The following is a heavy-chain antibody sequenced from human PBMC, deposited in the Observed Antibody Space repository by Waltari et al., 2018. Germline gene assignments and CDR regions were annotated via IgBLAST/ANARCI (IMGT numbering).Heavy chain of an antibody. Sequence: QVQLVQSGAEVKKPGASVKVSCKASGYTFTSYYMHWVRQAPGQGLEWMGTINPSGGSTSYAQKFQGRVTMTRDTSTSTVYMELSSLRSEDTAVYYCARDPTWTVTHYYYYGMDVWGQGTTVTVSS. CDR2: INPSGGST. J-gene: IGHJ6*02. V-gene: IGHV1-46*01. D-gene: IGHD4-17*01. CDR1: GYTFTSYY. CDR3: ARDPTWTVTHYYYYGMDV.